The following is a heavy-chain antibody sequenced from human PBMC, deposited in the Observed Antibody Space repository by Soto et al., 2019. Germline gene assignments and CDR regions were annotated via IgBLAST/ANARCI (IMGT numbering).Heavy chain of an antibody. CDR1: GFTFSSYA. J-gene: IGHJ6*02. Sequence: LRLSCAASGFTFSSYAMSWVRQSPWKWLEWVSAISGSGGSTYYADSVKGRFTISRDNSKNTLYLQMNSLRAEDTAVYYCAKDHGDYDSSGYYLYYYYGMDVWGQGTTVTVSS. CDR3: AKDHGDYDSSGYYLYYYYGMDV. D-gene: IGHD3-22*01. V-gene: IGHV3-23*01. CDR2: ISGSGGST.